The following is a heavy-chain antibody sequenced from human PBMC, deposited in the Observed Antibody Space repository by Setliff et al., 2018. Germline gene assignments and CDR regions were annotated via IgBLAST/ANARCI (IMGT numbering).Heavy chain of an antibody. CDR2: IIPIFGTA. D-gene: IGHD3-9*01. CDR1: GYTFTSYD. Sequence: SVKVSCKASGYTFTSYDINWVRQATGQGLEWMGGIIPIFGTANYAQKFQGRVTITTDESTSTAYMELSSLRSEDTAVYYCARDRAYYDILTGYYTHDAFDIWGQGTMVTVSS. CDR3: ARDRAYYDILTGYYTHDAFDI. J-gene: IGHJ3*02. V-gene: IGHV1-69*05.